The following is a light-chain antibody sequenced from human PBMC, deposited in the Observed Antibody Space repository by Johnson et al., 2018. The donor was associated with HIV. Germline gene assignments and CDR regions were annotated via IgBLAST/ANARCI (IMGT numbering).Light chain of an antibody. V-gene: IGLV1-51*02. Sequence: QSVLSQPPSVSAAPGQKVTIYCSGNGSNIGNNYVSWYQHLPGTAPKLFIYENNKRPSGIPARFSGSKSGTSATLGITGLQTGDEADYYCGTWDSSLSAYVFGTGTKVTVL. CDR2: ENN. CDR1: GSNIGNNY. J-gene: IGLJ1*01. CDR3: GTWDSSLSAYV.